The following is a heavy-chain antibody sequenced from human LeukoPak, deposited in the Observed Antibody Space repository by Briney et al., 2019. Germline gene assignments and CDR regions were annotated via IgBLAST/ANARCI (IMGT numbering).Heavy chain of an antibody. V-gene: IGHV4-4*07. CDR3: ARDFRGTNYYYYMDV. Sequence: SETLSLTCTVSGGSISSYYSSWIRQPAGKGLEWIGRIYTSGSTNYNPSLKSRVTISVDKSKNQFSLKLSSVTAADTAVYYCARDFRGTNYYYYMDVWGKGTTVTVSS. CDR2: IYTSGST. CDR1: GGSISSYY. D-gene: IGHD3/OR15-3a*01. J-gene: IGHJ6*03.